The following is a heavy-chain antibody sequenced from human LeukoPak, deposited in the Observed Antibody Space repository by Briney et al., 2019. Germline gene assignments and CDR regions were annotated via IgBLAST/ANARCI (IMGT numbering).Heavy chain of an antibody. Sequence: GGSLRLSCAASGFTFSSYEMNWVRQAPGKGLEWVSCISSSGSTIYYADSVKGRFTIPRDNAKNSLYLQMNSLRAEDTAVYYCARPLGIAVAGYDYWGQGTLVTVSS. CDR1: GFTFSSYE. CDR3: ARPLGIAVAGYDY. D-gene: IGHD6-19*01. V-gene: IGHV3-48*03. J-gene: IGHJ4*02. CDR2: ISSSGSTI.